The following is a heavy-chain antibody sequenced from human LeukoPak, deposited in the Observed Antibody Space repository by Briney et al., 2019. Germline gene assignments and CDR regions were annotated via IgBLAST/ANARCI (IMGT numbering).Heavy chain of an antibody. CDR1: GGTFSSYA. D-gene: IGHD5-24*01. V-gene: IGHV1-69*05. Sequence: GSSVKVSCKASGGTFSSYAISWVRQAPGQGLEWMGGIIPIFGTANYAQKFQGRVTITTDESTSTAYMELSSLRSEDTAVYYCARVEMATTFLAPFDYWGQGTLVTVSS. CDR3: ARVEMATTFLAPFDY. CDR2: IIPIFGTA. J-gene: IGHJ4*02.